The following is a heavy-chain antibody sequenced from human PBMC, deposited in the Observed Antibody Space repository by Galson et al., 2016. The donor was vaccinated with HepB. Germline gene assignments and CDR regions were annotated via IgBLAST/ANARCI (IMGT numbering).Heavy chain of an antibody. Sequence: SVKVSCKVSGDSLSELSMHWVRQAPGKGLEYMGISVAEDGEPFYAEKFQGRVTMMEDTSTDTAYLVLRSLRSEDTAVYYCATDRAEAALEAFDLWGQGTMVTVSS. CDR3: ATDRAEAALEAFDL. CDR1: GDSLSELS. V-gene: IGHV1-24*01. J-gene: IGHJ3*01. CDR2: SVAEDGEP. D-gene: IGHD6-19*01.